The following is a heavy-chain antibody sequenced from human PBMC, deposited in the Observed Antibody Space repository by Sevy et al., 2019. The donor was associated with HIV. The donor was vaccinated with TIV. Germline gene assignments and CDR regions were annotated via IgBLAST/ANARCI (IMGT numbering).Heavy chain of an antibody. CDR3: AKDRVSGTYYTGDFDY. CDR1: GFTCSTYA. Sequence: GGSLRLSCAASGFTCSTYAMTWVRQAPGKGLEWVSVISASAGSTYYSNSVKGQFTISRDNSKSTLYLQMNSLRAENTAIYYCAKDRVSGTYYTGDFDYWGQGTLVTVSS. CDR2: ISASAGST. V-gene: IGHV3-23*01. J-gene: IGHJ4*02. D-gene: IGHD3-10*01.